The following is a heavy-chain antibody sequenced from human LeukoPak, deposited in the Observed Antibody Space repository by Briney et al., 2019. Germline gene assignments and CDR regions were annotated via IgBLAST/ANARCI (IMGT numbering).Heavy chain of an antibody. CDR3: ARGLGRWLQLRWFDP. CDR1: GGSISSGGYS. Sequence: PSQTLSLTCAVSGGSISSGGYSWSWIRQPPGKGLKWIGYIYHSGSTYYNPSLKSRVTISVDRSKNQFSLKLSSVTAADTAVYYCARGLGRWLQLRWFDPWGQGTLVTVSS. CDR2: IYHSGST. V-gene: IGHV4-30-2*01. D-gene: IGHD5-24*01. J-gene: IGHJ5*02.